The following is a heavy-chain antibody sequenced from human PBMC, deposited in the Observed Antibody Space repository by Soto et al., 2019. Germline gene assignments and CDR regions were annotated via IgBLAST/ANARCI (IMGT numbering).Heavy chain of an antibody. J-gene: IGHJ6*02. CDR2: IIPFIGTA. CDR3: ARVVMTTVPAAYYYGMDE. Sequence: QVQLVQSGAEVKKPGSSVPVSCKASGVTFSSYAISWVRQAPGQGLEWMGRIIPFIGTANYAQKFQGRVTITADESTSTAYMELARLRSEDTAVYYCARVVMTTVPAAYYYGMDEWGQGTTVTVCS. CDR1: GVTFSSYA. D-gene: IGHD4-4*01. V-gene: IGHV1-69*18.